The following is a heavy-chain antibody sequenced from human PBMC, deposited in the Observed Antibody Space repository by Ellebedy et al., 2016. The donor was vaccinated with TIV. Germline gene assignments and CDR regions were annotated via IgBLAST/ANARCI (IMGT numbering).Heavy chain of an antibody. CDR1: GFTFTDAC. D-gene: IGHD6-6*01. CDR2: IKSTTDGGTT. CDR3: TKDHRQLVPDFLDN. V-gene: IGHV3-15*01. J-gene: IGHJ4*02. Sequence: PGGSLRLSCVASGFTFTDACFSWVLQAPGKVLEWVGRIKSTTDGGTTDYAVPVKGRFTISRDDSKNTLYLQINSLKTEDTAVYFCTKDHRQLVPDFLDNWGQGTQVTVSS.